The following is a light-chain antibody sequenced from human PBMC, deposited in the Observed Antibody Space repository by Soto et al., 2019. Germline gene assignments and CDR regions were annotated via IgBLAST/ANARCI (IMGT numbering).Light chain of an antibody. CDR1: SSDVGGYND. J-gene: IGLJ2*01. CDR3: SSYTSSSTNVV. CDR2: DVS. Sequence: QSALTKPASVSGSPGQSITISCTGTSSDVGGYNDVSWYQQHPGKAPKLMIYDVSNRPSGVSNRFSGSKSGNTASLTISGLQAEDEADYYCSSYTSSSTNVVFGGGTQLTVL. V-gene: IGLV2-14*01.